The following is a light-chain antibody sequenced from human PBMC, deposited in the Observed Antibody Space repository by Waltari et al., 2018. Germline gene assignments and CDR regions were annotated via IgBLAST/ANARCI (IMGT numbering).Light chain of an antibody. J-gene: IGLJ2*01. CDR1: SRDVGTYNL. CDR2: EGT. Sequence: QSALTQPASVSGSPGQSITISCTGTSRDVGTYNLVSWYQQHPGKAPKRMIYEGTKRPSGVSNRFSGSKSGNTASLTISGLQAEDEAHYYCCSYAGGRPHVVFGGGTQLTVL. V-gene: IGLV2-23*01. CDR3: CSYAGGRPHVV.